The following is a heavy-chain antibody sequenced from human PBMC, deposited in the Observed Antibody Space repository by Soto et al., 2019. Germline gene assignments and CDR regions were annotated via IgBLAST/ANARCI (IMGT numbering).Heavy chain of an antibody. CDR3: ARDRDIVVVVAATHYYYYGMDV. Sequence: GASVKVSCKASGYTFTSYGISWVRQAPGQGLEWIGWISAYNGNTNYAQKLQGRVTMTTDTSTSTAYMELRSLRSDDTAVYYCARDRDIVVVVAATHYYYYGMDVWGQGTTVTVSS. CDR1: GYTFTSYG. V-gene: IGHV1-18*01. D-gene: IGHD2-15*01. J-gene: IGHJ6*02. CDR2: ISAYNGNT.